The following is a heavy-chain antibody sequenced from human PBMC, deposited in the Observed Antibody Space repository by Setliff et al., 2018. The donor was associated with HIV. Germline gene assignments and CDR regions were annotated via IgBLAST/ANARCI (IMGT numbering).Heavy chain of an antibody. J-gene: IGHJ4*02. Sequence: KLRETLSLTCTVSGGSISSRSYYWGWIRQPPGKGLEWIGSIYYSGSTYYNPSLKSRVTISVDTSKNQFSLKLSSVTAADTAVYYCASLSGYSYGYGGYYFDYWGQGTLVTVSS. CDR3: ASLSGYSYGYGGYYFDY. CDR1: GGSISSRSYY. D-gene: IGHD5-18*01. V-gene: IGHV4-39*01. CDR2: IYYSGST.